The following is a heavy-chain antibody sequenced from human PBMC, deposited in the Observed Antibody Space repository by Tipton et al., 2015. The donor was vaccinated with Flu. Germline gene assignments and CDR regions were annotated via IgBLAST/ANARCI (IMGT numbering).Heavy chain of an antibody. J-gene: IGHJ3*02. CDR2: IKKDGSDK. V-gene: IGHV3-7*01. Sequence: SLRLSCAASGFTFSNYWMTWVRQAPGKGLEWVGNIKKDGSDKYYVGSLRGRFTISRDNANNLLYLQIDNLRVEDAAVYYCARERTWGGAFDIWGQGTMVTVSS. CDR1: GFTFSNYW. CDR3: ARERTWGGAFDI. D-gene: IGHD3-16*01.